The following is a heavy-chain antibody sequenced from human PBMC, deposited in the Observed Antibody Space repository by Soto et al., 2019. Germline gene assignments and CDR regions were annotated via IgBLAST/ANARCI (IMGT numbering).Heavy chain of an antibody. D-gene: IGHD5-12*01. CDR3: ARDGEMATTLYYFDY. CDR2: INPNSGGT. V-gene: IGHV1-2*04. CDR1: GYTFTGYD. J-gene: IGHJ4*02. Sequence: ASVKVSCKASGYTFTGYDMHWVRQAPGQGLEWMGWINPNSGGTNYAQKFQGWVTMTRDTSISTAYMELSRLRSDDTAVYYCARDGEMATTLYYFDYWGQGTLVTVSS.